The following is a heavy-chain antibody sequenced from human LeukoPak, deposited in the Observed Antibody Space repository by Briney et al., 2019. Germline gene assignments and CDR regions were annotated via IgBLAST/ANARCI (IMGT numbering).Heavy chain of an antibody. CDR2: ISAYDGNT. CDR1: GYTFYHYG. J-gene: IGHJ4*02. D-gene: IGHD2-2*01. V-gene: IGHV1-18*01. Sequence: ASVKVSCQASGYTFYHYGIRWVRQGPGPGLEGVGWISAYDGNTNYAQKLQGRVTMTTDTSTSTAYMELRSLRSDDTAVYYCARVSGQLLSYSVYWGQGTLVTVSS. CDR3: ARVSGQLLSYSVY.